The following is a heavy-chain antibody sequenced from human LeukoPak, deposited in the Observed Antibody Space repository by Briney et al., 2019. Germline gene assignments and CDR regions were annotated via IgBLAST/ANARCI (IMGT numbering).Heavy chain of an antibody. J-gene: IGHJ4*02. CDR3: ARSRTWSGYYQFDY. Sequence: ASVKVSCKASGYTFTSYDINWVRQATGRGLEWMGWMNPNSGNTGYAQKFQGRVTITRNTSISTAYMELSSLRSEDMAVYYCARSRTWSGYYQFDYWGQGTLVTVSS. V-gene: IGHV1-8*03. CDR1: GYTFTSYD. CDR2: MNPNSGNT. D-gene: IGHD3-3*01.